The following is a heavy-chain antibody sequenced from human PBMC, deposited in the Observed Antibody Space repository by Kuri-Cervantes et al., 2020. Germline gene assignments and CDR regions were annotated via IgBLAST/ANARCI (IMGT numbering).Heavy chain of an antibody. Sequence: GESLKISCAASGFTFSNHGMHWVRQAPGKGLEWVAFIRYDGSNKYHADSVKGRFTISRDNSKNTLYLQMNSLRAEDTAVYYCAKDGPYYDILTGYYVGAHPYYMDVWGKGTTVTVSS. CDR1: GFTFSNHG. J-gene: IGHJ6*03. V-gene: IGHV3-30*02. CDR3: AKDGPYYDILTGYYVGAHPYYMDV. D-gene: IGHD3-9*01. CDR2: IRYDGSNK.